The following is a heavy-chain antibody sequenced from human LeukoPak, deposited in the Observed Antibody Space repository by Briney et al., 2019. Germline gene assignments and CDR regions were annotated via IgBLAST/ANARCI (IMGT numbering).Heavy chain of an antibody. Sequence: PSETLSLTCTVSGGSISSYYWSWIRQPAGKGLEWIGRIYTSGSTNYNPSLKSRVTISVDTSKNQFSLKLSSVTAADTAVYYCARETAITIFGVVIIPYYYYMDVWGKGTTVTVSS. J-gene: IGHJ6*03. CDR3: ARETAITIFGVVIIPYYYYMDV. V-gene: IGHV4-4*07. CDR1: GGSISSYY. CDR2: IYTSGST. D-gene: IGHD3-3*01.